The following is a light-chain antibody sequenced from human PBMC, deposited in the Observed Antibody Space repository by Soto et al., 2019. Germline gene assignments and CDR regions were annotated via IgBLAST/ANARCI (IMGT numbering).Light chain of an antibody. Sequence: QSVLTQPASVSGSPGQSITISCTGTSSDVGGYNYVSWYQQHPGKAPKPMIYDVSNRPSGVSNRSSGSKSGNTASLTISGLQAEDEADYYCCSYTGSSTPVVFGGGTKLTVL. J-gene: IGLJ2*01. CDR3: CSYTGSSTPVV. V-gene: IGLV2-14*03. CDR2: DVS. CDR1: SSDVGGYNY.